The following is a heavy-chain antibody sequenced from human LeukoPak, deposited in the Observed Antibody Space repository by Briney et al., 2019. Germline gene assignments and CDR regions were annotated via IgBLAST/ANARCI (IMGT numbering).Heavy chain of an antibody. CDR1: GFTFYDYG. D-gene: IGHD3-10*01. V-gene: IGHV3-20*04. CDR3: ARDWDYYGSGSYYTGFDY. Sequence: GGSLRLSCAASGFTFYDYGMSWVRQAPGKGLEWVSGINWNGGSTGYADSVKGRFTISRDNAKNSLYLQMNSLRAEDTALYYCARDWDYYGSGSYYTGFDYWGQGTLVTVSS. J-gene: IGHJ4*02. CDR2: INWNGGST.